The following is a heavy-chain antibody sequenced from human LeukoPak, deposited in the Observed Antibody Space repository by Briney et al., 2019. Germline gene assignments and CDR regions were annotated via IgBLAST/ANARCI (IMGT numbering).Heavy chain of an antibody. V-gene: IGHV3-33*01. Sequence: GGSLRLSCTASGFTFSNYGMHWVRQAPGRGLGWVAVVWSDGSNKNYADSVKGRFTISKDNYKNTLYLQMSSLRAADTAVYYCARDPGTTTYGMDVWGQGTTVTVSS. CDR1: GFTFSNYG. J-gene: IGHJ6*02. CDR3: ARDPGTTTYGMDV. CDR2: VWSDGSNK. D-gene: IGHD1-1*01.